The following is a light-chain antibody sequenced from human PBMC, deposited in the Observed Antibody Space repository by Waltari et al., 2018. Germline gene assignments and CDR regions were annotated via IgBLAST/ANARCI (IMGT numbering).Light chain of an antibody. CDR3: AAWDDNLNGQV. CDR2: SNY. Sequence: QSVLTQPPSASGTPGPRVPISCSAGPSIVGTTPVHVYQQVPGTATKLLIYSNYHRPPGVPERFSASKSGTSASLAISGLQSDDEADYYCAAWDDNLNGQVFGGGTKLTVL. CDR1: PSIVGTTP. V-gene: IGLV1-44*01. J-gene: IGLJ3*02.